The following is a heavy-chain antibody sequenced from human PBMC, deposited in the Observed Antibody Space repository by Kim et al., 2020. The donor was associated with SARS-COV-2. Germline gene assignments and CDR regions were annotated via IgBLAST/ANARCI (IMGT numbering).Heavy chain of an antibody. Sequence: SETLSLTCAVYGGSFSGYYWSWIRQPPGKGLEWIGEINHSGSTNYNPSLKSRVTISVDTSKNQFSLKLSSVTAADTAVYYCARRVVGSSSSAANYYYYMDVWGKGTTVTVSS. CDR1: GGSFSGYY. D-gene: IGHD6-6*01. CDR2: INHSGST. CDR3: ARRVVGSSSSAANYYYYMDV. J-gene: IGHJ6*03. V-gene: IGHV4-34*01.